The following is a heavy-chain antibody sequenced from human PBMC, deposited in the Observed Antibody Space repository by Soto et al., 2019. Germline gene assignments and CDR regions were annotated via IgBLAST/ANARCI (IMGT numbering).Heavy chain of an antibody. J-gene: IGHJ4*02. CDR3: TRTLANFDY. V-gene: IGHV3-23*01. CDR2: ITMSADGT. CDR1: GFTFSGYA. Sequence: VGSLRLSCAASGFTFSGYAMSWVRQAPGKGLVWVSSITMSADGTYYTDSVKGRFTISRDSSKNTVFLQMNSLRAEDTAIYYCTRTLANFDYWGQGILVTVSS.